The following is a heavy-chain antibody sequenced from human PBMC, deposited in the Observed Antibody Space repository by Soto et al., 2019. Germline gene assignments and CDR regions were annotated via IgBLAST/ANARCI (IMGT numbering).Heavy chain of an antibody. Sequence: SETLSLTCAVSGYSISSGYYWGWIRQPPGKRLEWIGTIYHSGNTYYNPSLKSRVTISVDTSKNQFSLKLNSVTAADTALYYCARLVDYYGSGSYWFDPWGQGTLVTVSS. CDR1: GYSISSGYY. V-gene: IGHV4-38-2*01. CDR2: IYHSGNT. J-gene: IGHJ5*02. D-gene: IGHD3-10*01. CDR3: ARLVDYYGSGSYWFDP.